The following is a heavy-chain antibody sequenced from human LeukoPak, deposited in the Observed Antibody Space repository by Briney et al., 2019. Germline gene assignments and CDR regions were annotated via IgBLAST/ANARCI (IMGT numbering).Heavy chain of an antibody. J-gene: IGHJ6*02. CDR1: GFSFSSYA. CDR3: ARPPFNYYYYAMDV. Sequence: GGSRRLSCAASGFSFSSYAMSWVRQAPGKGLEWVSGISGSGGSTYYADSVKGRFTISRDNSKNTLYLQMNSLRAEDTAVYYCARPPFNYYYYAMDVWGQGTTVTVSS. V-gene: IGHV3-23*01. CDR2: ISGSGGST. D-gene: IGHD1-14*01.